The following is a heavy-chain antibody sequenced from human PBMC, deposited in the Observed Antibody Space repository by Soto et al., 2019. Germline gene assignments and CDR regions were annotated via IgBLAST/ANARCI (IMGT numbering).Heavy chain of an antibody. V-gene: IGHV3-66*01. CDR2: IYRAGSA. CDR3: ERVHSGSYHYFDY. Sequence: EVQLVESGGGLVQPGGSLRLSCAASGFTVSSYHMSWVRQAPGKGLGVISVIYRAGSADFADSVKGRFTISRDNSKITLYLQLSSLRAEDTAVYYCERVHSGSYHYFDYWGQGTLVTVSS. J-gene: IGHJ4*02. CDR1: GFTVSSYH. D-gene: IGHD6-13*01.